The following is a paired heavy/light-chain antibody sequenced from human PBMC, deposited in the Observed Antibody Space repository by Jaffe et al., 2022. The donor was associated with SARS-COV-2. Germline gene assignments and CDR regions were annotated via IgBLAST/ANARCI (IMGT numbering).Light chain of an antibody. V-gene: IGKV1-6*01. J-gene: IGKJ1*01. CDR2: AAS. CDR3: LQDYNYPST. CDR1: QAIRID. Sequence: AIQVTQSPSSLSASVGDTVTITCRASQAIRIDLGWYQQKPGKAPKLLIHAASTLQSGVPSRFSGSGSGTDFTLTISSLQPEDFATYYCLQDYNYPSTFGQGTKVEMK.
Heavy chain of an antibody. J-gene: IGHJ1*01. Sequence: EVQLVESGGALVQPGGSLRLSCVASGFTFTSYGMAWVRQAPGKGLEWVSIITGSGVTTNYADSVKGRLTISRDNSKNTLYLQISSLRAEDTAIYYCAQEVNYYDSHGYYIEYFQNWGQGTLVTVSA. D-gene: IGHD3-22*01. CDR1: GFTFTSYG. CDR3: AQEVNYYDSHGYYIEYFQN. CDR2: ITGSGVTT. V-gene: IGHV3-23*04.